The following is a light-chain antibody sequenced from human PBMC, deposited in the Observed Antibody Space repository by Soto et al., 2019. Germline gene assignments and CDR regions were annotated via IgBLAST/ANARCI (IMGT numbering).Light chain of an antibody. V-gene: IGKV1-39*01. J-gene: IGKJ2*01. CDR2: AAS. CDR1: QSISSY. Sequence: DIQMTQSPSSLSASLGDRVTITCRASQSISSYLHWYQQKPGKAPNLLIYAASSMQSGVPSRFSGRGSGTDFTLTISSLQPEDFATYYCQQSYSTPYTFGQGTKLEIK. CDR3: QQSYSTPYT.